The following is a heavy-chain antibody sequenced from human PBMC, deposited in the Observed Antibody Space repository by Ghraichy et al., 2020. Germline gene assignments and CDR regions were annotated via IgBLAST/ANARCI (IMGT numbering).Heavy chain of an antibody. Sequence: GGSLRLSCAASGFTFSSYGMHWVRQAPGKGLEWVAVIWYDGSNKYYADSVKGRFTISRDNSKNTLYLQMNSLRAEDTAVYYCAREKRAVAGLYYYYGMDVWGQGTTVTVSS. CDR3: AREKRAVAGLYYYYGMDV. CDR1: GFTFSSYG. CDR2: IWYDGSNK. D-gene: IGHD6-19*01. V-gene: IGHV3-33*01. J-gene: IGHJ6*02.